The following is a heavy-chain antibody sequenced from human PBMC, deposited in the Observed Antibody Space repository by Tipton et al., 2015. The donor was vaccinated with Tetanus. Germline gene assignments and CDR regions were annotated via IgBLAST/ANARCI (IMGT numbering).Heavy chain of an antibody. Sequence: LRLSCTVSGGSISDKKYYWGWIRQPPGRGLEWIASIYFEGSTYYSPSLKSRVTLSLDTTKKQVSLKLSSVTAADTAVYYCARGRQRLVPAGFDLWGQGTLVTVSS. CDR2: IYFEGST. J-gene: IGHJ5*02. CDR1: GGSISDKKYY. CDR3: ARGRQRLVPAGFDL. V-gene: IGHV4-39*07. D-gene: IGHD6-13*01.